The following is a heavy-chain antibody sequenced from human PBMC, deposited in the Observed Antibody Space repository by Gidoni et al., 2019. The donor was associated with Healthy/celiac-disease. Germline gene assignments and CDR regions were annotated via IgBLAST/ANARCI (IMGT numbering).Heavy chain of an antibody. J-gene: IGHJ5*02. CDR3: ARGPTIAVVVPAARRDLARGVFDP. D-gene: IGHD2-2*01. CDR1: GFTFRSYG. V-gene: IGHV3-33*01. Sequence: QVQLVASGGGVVQPGRSLRLSCAASGFTFRSYGMHWVRQAPGKGLEWVEVIWYDGSNKYYADSVKGRFTISRDNSKNTLYLQMNSLRAEDTAVYYCARGPTIAVVVPAARRDLARGVFDPWGQGTLVTVSS. CDR2: IWYDGSNK.